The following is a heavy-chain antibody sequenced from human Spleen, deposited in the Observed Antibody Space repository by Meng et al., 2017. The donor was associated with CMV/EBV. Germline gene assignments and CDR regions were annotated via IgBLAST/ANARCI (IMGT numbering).Heavy chain of an antibody. CDR1: GYTFTGNY. Sequence: ASVKVSCKASGYTFTGNYMIWVRQAPGQGLEWMGWINPNTGDTNYAEQFQGRVTMTRDTSISTAYMELSRLRSDDTAVYYCARDNWGGPPDYWGQGTLVTVSS. CDR2: INPNTGDT. CDR3: ARDNWGGPPDY. J-gene: IGHJ4*02. D-gene: IGHD7-27*01. V-gene: IGHV1-2*02.